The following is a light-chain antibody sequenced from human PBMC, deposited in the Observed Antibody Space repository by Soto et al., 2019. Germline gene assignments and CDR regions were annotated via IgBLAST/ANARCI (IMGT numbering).Light chain of an antibody. CDR1: QSLLSSSNNKNY. Sequence: DIVLTKSPDSLAVSLGERVTINCKPRQSLLSSSNNKNYLAWFQQTAGQPPKLLISWASTRSSGVPERLSGSGSGTDFTLTITSLQAEDAAVYYCQQYYGAPLTFGGGTKVEI. J-gene: IGKJ4*01. CDR2: WAS. CDR3: QQYYGAPLT. V-gene: IGKV4-1*01.